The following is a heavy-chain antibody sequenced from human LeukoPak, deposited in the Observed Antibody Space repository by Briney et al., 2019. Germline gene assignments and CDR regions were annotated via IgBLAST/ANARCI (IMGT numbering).Heavy chain of an antibody. CDR1: GFTFSSYA. J-gene: IGHJ5*02. CDR3: AKTSGYRRFDP. D-gene: IGHD5-12*01. V-gene: IGHV3-23*01. Sequence: GGSLRLSCAASGFTFSSYAMSWLRQAPGKGLEWVSAICRSGGSTYFADSVKGRFTISRDNSKNTLYLQMNSLRAEDTAVYYCAKTSGYRRFDPWGQGTLVTVSS. CDR2: ICRSGGST.